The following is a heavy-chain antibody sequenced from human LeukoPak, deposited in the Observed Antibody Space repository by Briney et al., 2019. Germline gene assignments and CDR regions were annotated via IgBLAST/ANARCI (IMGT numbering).Heavy chain of an antibody. J-gene: IGHJ4*02. CDR1: GFIVSGDY. D-gene: IGHD1-7*01. V-gene: IGHV3-30*18. CDR2: ISYDGGDK. CDR3: AKVRVVFNWNYAYYFDY. Sequence: GGSLRLSCVVSGFIVSGDYMSWVRQAPGKGLEWVAIISYDGGDKYYADSVKGRFTISRDNSKNTLYLQMNSLRAEDTAVYYCAKVRVVFNWNYAYYFDYWGQGTLVTVSS.